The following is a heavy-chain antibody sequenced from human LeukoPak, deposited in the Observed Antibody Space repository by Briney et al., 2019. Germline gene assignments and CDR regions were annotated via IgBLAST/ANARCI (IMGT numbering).Heavy chain of an antibody. V-gene: IGHV1-8*02. D-gene: IGHD3-16*02. CDR2: MNPNSGNT. Sequence: GASVKVSCKASGYTFTSYDINWVRQATGQGLEWMGWMNPNSGNTGYAQKFQGRVTMTRDTSISTAYMELSRLRSDDTAVYYCARVITFGGVIGPRDAFDIWGQGTMVTVSS. CDR1: GYTFTSYD. J-gene: IGHJ3*02. CDR3: ARVITFGGVIGPRDAFDI.